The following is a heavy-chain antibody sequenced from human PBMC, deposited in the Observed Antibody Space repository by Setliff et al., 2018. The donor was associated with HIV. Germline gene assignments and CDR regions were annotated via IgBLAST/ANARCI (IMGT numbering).Heavy chain of an antibody. CDR1: GYTFTSYG. V-gene: IGHV1-18*03. D-gene: IGHD3-3*01. J-gene: IGHJ3*02. CDR2: ISAYSGNT. CDR3: ARVAWYYSFWSGLGAAFDI. Sequence: ASVKVSCKASGYTFTSYGISWVRQAPGQGLEWMGWISAYSGNTNYAQKLQGRVTMTKDTSTSTAYMELRSLRSDDMAVYSCARVAWYYSFWSGLGAAFDIWGQGTMVTVSS.